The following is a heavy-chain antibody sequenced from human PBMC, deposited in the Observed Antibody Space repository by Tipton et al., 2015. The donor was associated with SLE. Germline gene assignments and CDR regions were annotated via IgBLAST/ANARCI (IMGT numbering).Heavy chain of an antibody. D-gene: IGHD6-19*01. CDR3: AREGGSSGWSGRWFDP. Sequence: RSLRLSCAASGFTVSSNYMSWVRQAPGKGLEWVAVISYDGSNKYYADSVKGRFTISRDNSKNTLYLQMNSLRAEDTAVYYCAREGGSSGWSGRWFDPWGQGTLVTVSS. J-gene: IGHJ5*02. CDR1: GFTVSSNY. V-gene: IGHV3-30*03. CDR2: ISYDGSNK.